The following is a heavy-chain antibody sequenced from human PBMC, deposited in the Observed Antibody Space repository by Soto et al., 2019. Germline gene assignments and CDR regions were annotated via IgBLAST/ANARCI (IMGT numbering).Heavy chain of an antibody. CDR1: GFLFSTST. CDR3: ATLGRADYPPLAA. J-gene: IGHJ5*02. V-gene: IGHV3-30*14. D-gene: IGHD4-17*01. Sequence: QARLVQSGGGLVQSGRSLTLSCEASGFLFSTSTLNWVRRAPGKGLEWVAEISSRGTDIYYADSVKGRFTLSRDNSKNTLYLLLDRVKSDDTAVYFCATLGRADYPPLAAWGQGTLVTVSS. CDR2: ISSRGTDI.